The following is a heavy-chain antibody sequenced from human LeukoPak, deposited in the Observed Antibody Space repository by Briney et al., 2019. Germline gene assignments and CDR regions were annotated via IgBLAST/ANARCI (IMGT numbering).Heavy chain of an antibody. CDR2: IYYSGST. CDR3: ARLRRPHQYYFDY. J-gene: IGHJ4*02. D-gene: IGHD2-2*01. CDR1: GASISSGRYY. V-gene: IGHV4-39*01. Sequence: SETLSLTCTVSGASISSGRYYWGWVRQPPGKGLEWIGSIYYSGSTYYNPSLKSRVAISVDTSKNQFSLKLSSVTAADTAVYYCARLRRPHQYYFDYWGQGTLVTVSS.